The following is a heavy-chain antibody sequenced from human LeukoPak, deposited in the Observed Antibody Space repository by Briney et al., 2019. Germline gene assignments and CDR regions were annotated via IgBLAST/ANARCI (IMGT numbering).Heavy chain of an antibody. CDR1: GGSISSSNW. CDR3: ARAVIRTTSNYYYYMDV. CDR2: IYHSGST. J-gene: IGHJ6*03. D-gene: IGHD2/OR15-2a*01. V-gene: IGHV4-4*02. Sequence: PSGTLSLTCAVSGGSISSSNWWSWVRQPPGKGLEWIGEIYHSGSTNYNPSLKSRVTISVDKSKNQFSLKLSSVTAADTAVYYCARAVIRTTSNYYYYMDVWGKGTTVTVSS.